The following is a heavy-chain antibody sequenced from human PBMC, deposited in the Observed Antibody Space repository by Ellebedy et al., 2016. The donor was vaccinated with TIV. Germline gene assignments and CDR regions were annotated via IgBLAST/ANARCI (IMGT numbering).Heavy chain of an antibody. D-gene: IGHD4-17*01. CDR1: GFTVSSNY. Sequence: GESLKISCASSGFTVSSNYMSLVHQAPGKGLEWGSVIYSGGSTYYADSVKGRVTISRDKSKNTLYLQMNSLRAEDTAVYYCAREHTHGDFDNWGQGTLVTVSS. J-gene: IGHJ4*02. CDR3: AREHTHGDFDN. CDR2: IYSGGST. V-gene: IGHV3-53*01.